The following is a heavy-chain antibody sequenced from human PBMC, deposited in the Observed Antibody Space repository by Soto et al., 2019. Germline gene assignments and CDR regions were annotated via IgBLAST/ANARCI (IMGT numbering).Heavy chain of an antibody. CDR2: IYYSGST. J-gene: IGHJ4*02. CDR3: ARGSIGGYSRGTGGLAFDY. Sequence: SETLSLTCTVSGGSISSYYWSWIRQPPGKGLEWIGYIYYSGSTNYNPSLKSRVTISVDTSKNQFSLKLSSVTAADPAVYYCARGSIGGYSRGTGGLAFDYWGQGTLVTVSS. D-gene: IGHD3-22*01. CDR1: GGSISSYY. V-gene: IGHV4-59*01.